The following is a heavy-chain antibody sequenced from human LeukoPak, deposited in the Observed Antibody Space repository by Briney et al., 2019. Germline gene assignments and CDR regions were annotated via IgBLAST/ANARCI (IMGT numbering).Heavy chain of an antibody. J-gene: IGHJ6*03. CDR1: GFTVSNNY. CDR2: IYSDGST. V-gene: IGHV3-66*01. D-gene: IGHD3-16*01. Sequence: GGSLRLSCEASGFTVSNNYMIWVRQAPGKGLEWVSLIYSDGSTYYADSVKGRFTISRDHSKNTLYLQMNSLRAEDTAVYYCAKRGDYYYYYYMDVWGKGTTVTISS. CDR3: AKRGDYYYYYYMDV.